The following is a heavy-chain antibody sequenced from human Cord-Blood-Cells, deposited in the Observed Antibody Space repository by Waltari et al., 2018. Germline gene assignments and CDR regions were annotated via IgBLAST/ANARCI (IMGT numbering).Heavy chain of an antibody. J-gene: IGHJ5*02. CDR3: ARAGFRDNWFDP. CDR2: IYYRGST. CDR1: GGSISRGGSY. D-gene: IGHD3-10*01. Sequence: QVQLQESGPGLVKPSQTLSLTCTVPGGSISRGGSYWSWLRQHPGKGLEWIGYIYYRGSTYYNPSLKSRVTISVDTSKNQFSLKLSSVTAADTAVYYCARAGFRDNWFDPWGQGTLVTVSS. V-gene: IGHV4-31*03.